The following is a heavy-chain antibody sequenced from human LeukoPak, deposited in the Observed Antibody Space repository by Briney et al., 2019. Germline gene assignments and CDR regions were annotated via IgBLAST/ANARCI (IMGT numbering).Heavy chain of an antibody. CDR3: ARGYGSGSNWFDP. V-gene: IGHV4-59*01. CDR2: IYYSGST. CDR1: GGSISSYY. Sequence: SETLSLTCTVSGGSISSYYWSWIRQPPGKGLEWIGYIYYSGSTNYNPSLKSRVTISVDTSKNQFSLKLSSATAADTAVYYCARGYGSGSNWFDPWGQGTLVTVSS. D-gene: IGHD3-10*01. J-gene: IGHJ5*02.